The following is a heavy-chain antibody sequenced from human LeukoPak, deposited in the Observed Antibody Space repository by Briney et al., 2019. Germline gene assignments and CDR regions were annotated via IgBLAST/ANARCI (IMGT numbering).Heavy chain of an antibody. CDR3: AKDWGTTGTTYPFDP. Sequence: GGSLRLSCAASGFTLSSYWMSWVRQAPGKGLEWVAVISYDGSNKYYADSVKGRFTISRDNSKNTLYLQMNSLRAEDTAVYYCAKDWGTTGTTYPFDPWGQGTLVTVSS. D-gene: IGHD1-1*01. V-gene: IGHV3-30*18. J-gene: IGHJ5*02. CDR2: ISYDGSNK. CDR1: GFTLSSYW.